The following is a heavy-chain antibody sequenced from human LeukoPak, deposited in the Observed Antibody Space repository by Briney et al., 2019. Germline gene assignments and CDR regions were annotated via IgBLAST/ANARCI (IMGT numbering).Heavy chain of an antibody. CDR3: VRGPVGGTGYYYGIDL. V-gene: IGHV4-34*11. CDR1: GGSFSGYY. J-gene: IGHJ6*02. CDR2: IYYSGST. D-gene: IGHD1-26*01. Sequence: NPSETLSLTCAVYGGSFSGYYWSWIRQPPGKGLEWIGYIYYSGSTNYTPSLKSRVTISIDTSKIQFSLNLSSVTDADTAVYYCVRGPVGGTGYYYGIDLWGQGTSVTVSS.